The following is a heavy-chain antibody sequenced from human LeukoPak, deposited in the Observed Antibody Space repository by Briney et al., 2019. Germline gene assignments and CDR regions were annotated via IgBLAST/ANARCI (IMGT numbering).Heavy chain of an antibody. D-gene: IGHD3-22*01. V-gene: IGHV3-73*01. CDR3: TRYYYDSSGCYYLFDY. CDR2: IRSKANSYAT. Sequence: PGGSLRLSCAASGFTFSGSALHWVRQASGKGLEWVGRIRSKANSYATAYAASVKGRFTISRDDSQNTAYLQMNSLKTEDTAVYYCTRYYYDSSGCYYLFDYWGQGTLVTVSS. J-gene: IGHJ4*02. CDR1: GFTFSGSA.